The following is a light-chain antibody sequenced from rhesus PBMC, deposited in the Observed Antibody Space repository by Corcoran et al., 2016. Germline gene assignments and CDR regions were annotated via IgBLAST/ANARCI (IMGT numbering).Light chain of an antibody. CDR2: QAS. J-gene: IGKJ3*01. Sequence: DIQMTQSPSSLSASVGDRVTITCRASQGINSWLAWYQQKPGTAPKPLIYQASRLESGVPSRFSGSGSGTDCTLTISSLQPEDFATYYCQQYNSAPFTFGPGTKLDIK. CDR3: QQYNSAPFT. CDR1: QGINSW. V-gene: IGKV1-21*01.